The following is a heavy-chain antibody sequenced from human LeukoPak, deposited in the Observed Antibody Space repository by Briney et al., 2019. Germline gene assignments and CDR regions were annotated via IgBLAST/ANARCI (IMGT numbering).Heavy chain of an antibody. CDR3: AREGFDY. Sequence: ASVKVSCKASGYTFTGYYLNWVRQAPGQGLEWMGRINLNSGGTNYAQNFQGRVTMTRDTSISTAYMELNRLRFDDTAVYYCAREGFDYWGQGTLVTVSS. CDR2: INLNSGGT. CDR1: GYTFTGYY. J-gene: IGHJ4*02. V-gene: IGHV1-2*06.